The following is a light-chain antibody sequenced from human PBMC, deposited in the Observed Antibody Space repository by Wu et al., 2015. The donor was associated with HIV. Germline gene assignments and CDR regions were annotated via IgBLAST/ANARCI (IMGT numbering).Light chain of an antibody. V-gene: IGKV3-20*01. J-gene: IGKJ5*01. Sequence: SLGSNWLALVSTPKPGQSPRLLIYEAYKKAAGVSDRFSGAGSGTDFSLTITRVEPDDSAIYFCQQYASAPITFGPGTRL. CDR2: EAY. CDR3: QQYASAPIT. CDR1: SLGSNW.